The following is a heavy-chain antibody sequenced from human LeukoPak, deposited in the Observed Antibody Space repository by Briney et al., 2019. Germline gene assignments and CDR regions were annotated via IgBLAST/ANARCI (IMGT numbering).Heavy chain of an antibody. J-gene: IGHJ5*02. D-gene: IGHD1-20*01. CDR3: ARAPFYNLNWFDP. Sequence: VVSVKVSCKASGYTFTGYYMHWVRQAPGQGLEWMGWINPNSGGTNYAQKFQGRVTMTRDTSISTAYMELSRLRSDDTAVYYCARAPFYNLNWFDPWGQGTLVTVSS. V-gene: IGHV1-2*02. CDR2: INPNSGGT. CDR1: GYTFTGYY.